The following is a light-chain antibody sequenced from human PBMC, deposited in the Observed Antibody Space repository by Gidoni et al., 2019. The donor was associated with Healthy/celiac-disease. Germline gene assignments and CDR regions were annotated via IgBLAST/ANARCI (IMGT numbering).Light chain of an antibody. CDR3: QQRSNWLPDT. CDR2: DAA. V-gene: IGKV3-11*01. J-gene: IGKJ4*01. CDR1: QSVSSC. Sequence: EIVLTQSPATLSLSPGERATLSCRASQSVSSCFFCYQQKPAQATRLLLYDAATSTTGIPPKFSSSRSGTDFTLTISSLEPEDFAVFYCQQRSNWLPDTFGGGTKVEIK.